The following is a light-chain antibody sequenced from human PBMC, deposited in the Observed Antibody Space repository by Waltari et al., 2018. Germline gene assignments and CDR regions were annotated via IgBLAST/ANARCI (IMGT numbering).Light chain of an antibody. V-gene: IGKV1-9*01. CDR2: AAS. CDR1: HGISSY. J-gene: IGKJ4*01. CDR3: QQLNTFPLP. Sequence: IQLTQYPSSLSASGEDRVTITCRASHGISSYLAWYQQKPGKAPKVLIYAASTLQSGVPSRFGGSGSGTDFTLTISSLQPEDFATYYCQQLNTFPLPFGGGTKVEIK.